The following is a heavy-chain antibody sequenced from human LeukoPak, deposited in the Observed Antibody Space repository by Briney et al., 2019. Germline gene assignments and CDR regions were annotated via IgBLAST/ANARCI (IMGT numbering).Heavy chain of an antibody. CDR3: ARGRGPVAIPIAGRPRAWFDP. CDR2: IFYSGST. J-gene: IGHJ5*02. V-gene: IGHV4-39*07. CDR1: GGSISTSNYY. Sequence: PSETLSLTCTVSGGSISTSNYYWGWIRQPPGKGLEWIGNIFYSGSTYYSPSLRSRVTISVDTSKNQFSLKVRSVTAADTALYYCARGRGPVAIPIAGRPRAWFDPWGQGTLVIVSS. D-gene: IGHD6-6*01.